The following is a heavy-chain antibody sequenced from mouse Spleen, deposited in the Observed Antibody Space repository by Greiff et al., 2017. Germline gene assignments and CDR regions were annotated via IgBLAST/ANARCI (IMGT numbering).Heavy chain of an antibody. J-gene: IGHJ1*03. V-gene: IGHV14-1*01. CDR2: IDPEDGDT. CDR1: GFNIKDYY. CDR3: TFITTVVATSHWYFDV. D-gene: IGHD1-1*01. Sequence: VQLQQSGAELVRPGASVKLSCTASGFNIKDYYMHWVKQRPEQGLEWIGRIDPEDGDTEYAPKFQGKATMTADTSSNTAYLQLSSLTSEDTAVYYCTFITTVVATSHWYFDVWGTGTTVTVSS.